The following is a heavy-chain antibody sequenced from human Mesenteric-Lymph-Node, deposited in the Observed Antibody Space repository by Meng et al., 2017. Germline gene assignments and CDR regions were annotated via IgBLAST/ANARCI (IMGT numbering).Heavy chain of an antibody. J-gene: IGHJ4*02. CDR2: IYYSGST. D-gene: IGHD5-18*01. V-gene: IGHV4-39*07. CDR1: GGSISSSSYY. Sequence: SETLSLTCTVSGGSISSSSYYWGWIRQPPGKGLEWIGSIYYSGSTNYNHSLKRRVTISVDTSKNQFSLKLSSVTAADTAVDCCARGRGYSYGDDYWGQGTLVTVSS. CDR3: ARGRGYSYGDDY.